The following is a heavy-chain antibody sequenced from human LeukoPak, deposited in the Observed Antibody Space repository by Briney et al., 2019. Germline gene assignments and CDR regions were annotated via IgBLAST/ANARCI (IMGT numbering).Heavy chain of an antibody. CDR1: GGSIRSGGYF. D-gene: IGHD3-22*01. Sequence: SETLSLTCSVSGGSIRSGGYFWSWIRQPPGKGLEWIGSIYYSGSTYYNPSLKSRVTISVDTSKNQFSLKLSSVAAADTAVYYCARHRAPSYDSSGYYQPPGWFDPWGQGTLVTVSS. CDR3: ARHRAPSYDSSGYYQPPGWFDP. CDR2: IYYSGST. V-gene: IGHV4-39*01. J-gene: IGHJ5*02.